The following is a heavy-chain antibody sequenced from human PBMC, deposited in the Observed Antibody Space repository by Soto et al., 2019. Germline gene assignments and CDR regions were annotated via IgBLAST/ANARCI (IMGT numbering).Heavy chain of an antibody. CDR2: INPSNEIK. CDR1: GYTFSAFY. CDR3: MRGG. V-gene: IGHV1-2*02. D-gene: IGHD3-16*01. Sequence: VSCKKSGYTFSAFYVHWARLAPGRGFEWLGWINPSNEIKTFSQSFQGRLTMTRDTSTSTVHMELNSLTFDDTAVYFCMRGGWG. J-gene: IGHJ1*01.